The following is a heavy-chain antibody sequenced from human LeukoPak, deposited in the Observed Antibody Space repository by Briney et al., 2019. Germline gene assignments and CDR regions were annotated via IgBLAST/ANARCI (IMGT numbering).Heavy chain of an antibody. D-gene: IGHD3-10*01. CDR2: INPNSGGT. V-gene: IGHV1-2*02. CDR1: GNTFTNNG. Sequence: ASVKVSCKASGNTFTNNGISWVRQAPGQGLEWMGWINPNSGGTNYAQKFQGRVTMTRDTSISTAYMELSRLRSDDTAAYYCARDAYGWFDPWGQGTLVTVSS. J-gene: IGHJ5*02. CDR3: ARDAYGWFDP.